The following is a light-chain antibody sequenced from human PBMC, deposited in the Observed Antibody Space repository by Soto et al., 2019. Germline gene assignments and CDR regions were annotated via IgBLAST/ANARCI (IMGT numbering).Light chain of an antibody. J-gene: IGLJ1*01. CDR3: AAWDDSLNGCV. CDR1: SSNIGTYS. V-gene: IGLV1-44*01. CDR2: SDN. Sequence: QSVLTRPPSASGTPGQRVTISCSGSSSNIGTYSVSWYQQFPGTAPRLLIYSDNQRPSGVPDRFSASKSGASASLAISGLQSEDEADFYCAAWDDSLNGCVFGTGTKVTVL.